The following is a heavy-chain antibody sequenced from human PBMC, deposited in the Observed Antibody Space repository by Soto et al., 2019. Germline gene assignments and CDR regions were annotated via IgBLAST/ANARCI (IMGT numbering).Heavy chain of an antibody. CDR2: IKQDGSEK. J-gene: IGHJ4*02. V-gene: IGHV3-7*05. CDR1: GFTFSSYW. D-gene: IGHD1-26*01. CDR3: ARDGVGATRPTDY. Sequence: GGSLRLSCAASGFTFSSYWMSWVRQAPGKGLEWVANIKQDGSEKYYVDSVKGRFTISRDNAKNSPYLQMNSLRAEDTAVYYCARDGVGATRPTDYWGQGTLVTVSS.